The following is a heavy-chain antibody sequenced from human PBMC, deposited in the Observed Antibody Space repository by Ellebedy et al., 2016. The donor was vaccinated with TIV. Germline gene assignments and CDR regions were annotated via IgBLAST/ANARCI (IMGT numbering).Heavy chain of an antibody. V-gene: IGHV4-39*07. D-gene: IGHD1-1*01. CDR1: GGSISSSSYQ. J-gene: IGHJ4*02. CDR2: IYYGGST. Sequence: MPGGSLRLSCTVSGGSISSSSYQWGWIRQPPGKGLEWIGAIYYGGSTYFNPSLKSRVTISVDTSRNQFSLMLTSVTAADTAVYYCARVPTASFIEYFDYWGQGTLVTVSS. CDR3: ARVPTASFIEYFDY.